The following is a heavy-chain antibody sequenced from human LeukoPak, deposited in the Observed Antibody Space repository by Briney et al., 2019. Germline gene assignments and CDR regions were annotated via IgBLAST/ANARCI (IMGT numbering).Heavy chain of an antibody. CDR1: GYTFTDYY. CDR3: ARADDILTGYYSGFDP. J-gene: IGHJ5*02. D-gene: IGHD3-9*01. CDR2: IHANSGDT. V-gene: IGHV1-2*02. Sequence: ASVKVYCKASGYTFTDYYIHWVRQAPGQGLEWMAWIHANSGDTKFAQKFQGRVTMTRDTSISTAYMELSRLRSDDTAVYYCARADDILTGYYSGFDPWGQGTLVTVSS.